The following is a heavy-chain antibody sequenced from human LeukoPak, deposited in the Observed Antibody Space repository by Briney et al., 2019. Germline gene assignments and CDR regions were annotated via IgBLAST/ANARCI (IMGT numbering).Heavy chain of an antibody. CDR2: ISSSSSYI. CDR3: AKDWYSTGLKGDY. D-gene: IGHD4-11*01. CDR1: GLTFSSYS. V-gene: IGHV3-21*04. Sequence: PGGSLRLSCAASGLTFSSYSMNWVRQAPGKGLEWDSSISSSSSYIYYADSVKGRFTISRDNAKNSLYLQMNSLRAEDTAVYYCAKDWYSTGLKGDYWGQGTLVTVSS. J-gene: IGHJ4*02.